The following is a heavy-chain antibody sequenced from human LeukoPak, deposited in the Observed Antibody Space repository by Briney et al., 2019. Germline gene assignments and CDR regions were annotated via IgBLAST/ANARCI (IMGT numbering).Heavy chain of an antibody. CDR2: IYAADSAP. J-gene: IGHJ4*02. D-gene: IGHD4-17*01. CDR3: AKYGDYLRGFDY. V-gene: IGHV5-51*01. Sequence: GGSLEISGQGSGYHFTSYWIGGGRPLPGKGLEGMGIIYAADSAPTYSPSFHGHVTISADKSISTAYLQWTSLKASDTAMYYCAKYGDYLRGFDYWGQRTLVTVSS. CDR1: GYHFTSYW.